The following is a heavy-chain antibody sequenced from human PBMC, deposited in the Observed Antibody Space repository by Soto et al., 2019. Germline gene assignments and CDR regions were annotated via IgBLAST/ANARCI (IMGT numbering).Heavy chain of an antibody. D-gene: IGHD2-21*02. CDR1: GYTFTSYG. Sequence: QVQLVQSGAEVKKPGASVKVSCKASGYTFTSYGISWVRQAPGQGLEWMGWISAYNGNTNYAQKLQGRVTMTTDTATSTAYMDLRSLRSDDTAVYSCSRVGWAYCGVDCYSDWGQGNLVTVSS. CDR3: SRVGWAYCGVDCYSD. J-gene: IGHJ1*01. V-gene: IGHV1-18*01. CDR2: ISAYNGNT.